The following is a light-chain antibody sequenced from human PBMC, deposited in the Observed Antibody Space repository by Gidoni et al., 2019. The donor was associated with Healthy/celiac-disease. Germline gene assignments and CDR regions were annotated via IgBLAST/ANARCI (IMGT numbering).Light chain of an antibody. CDR3: AAWDDSLNGPYV. J-gene: IGLJ1*01. V-gene: IGLV1-44*01. CDR2: SNN. Sequence: QSVLTQPPSASGTPGPRVTISCSGSSSNIGSNTVNWYQQLPGTAPKLLIYSNNQRPSGVPDRFSGSKSGTSVSLAISGLQSEDEADYYCAAWDDSLNGPYVFGTGTKVTVL. CDR1: SSNIGSNT.